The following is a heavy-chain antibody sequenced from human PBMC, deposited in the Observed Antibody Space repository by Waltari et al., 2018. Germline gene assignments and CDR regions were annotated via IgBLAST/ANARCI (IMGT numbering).Heavy chain of an antibody. Sequence: EVKLLESGGDLVQPGGSLRLSCGVSRSPFNNYAINWVRRAPGTGLQWVAAITISDATYYADSVKGRFTISRDISKDTVYLQMNSLRAEDTAIYYCAKPFYNWDDPLDSWGQGTLVTVSS. D-gene: IGHD1-20*01. V-gene: IGHV3-23*01. J-gene: IGHJ4*02. CDR3: AKPFYNWDDPLDS. CDR2: ITISDAT. CDR1: RSPFNNYA.